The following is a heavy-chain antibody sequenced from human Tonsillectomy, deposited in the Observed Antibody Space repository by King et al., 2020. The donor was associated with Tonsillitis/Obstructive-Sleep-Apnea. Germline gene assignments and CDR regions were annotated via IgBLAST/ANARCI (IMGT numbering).Heavy chain of an antibody. CDR1: GGSISTYY. D-gene: IGHD3-10*01. CDR3: ARDRGSWGYIDV. CDR2: IYYSGST. V-gene: IGHV4-59*01. J-gene: IGHJ6*03. Sequence: VQLQESGPGLVKPSETLSLTCTVSGGSISTYYWTWIRQPPGKGLEWIGYIYYSGSTNYNPSLKSRVTISVDTSQNQFSLKLSSVSAAGTAVYYCARDRGSWGYIDVWGQGTTVIVSS.